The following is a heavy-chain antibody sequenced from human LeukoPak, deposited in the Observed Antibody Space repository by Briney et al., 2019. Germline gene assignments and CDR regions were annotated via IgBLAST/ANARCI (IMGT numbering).Heavy chain of an antibody. Sequence: GGSLRLSCAASGFTFSSYEMNWVRQAPGKGLEWVSVIYSGGSTYYADSVKGRFTISRDNSKNTLYLQMNSLRAEDTAVYYCARDYCGGDCYSGPFDYWGQGTLVTVSS. V-gene: IGHV3-66*02. CDR3: ARDYCGGDCYSGPFDY. D-gene: IGHD2-21*02. J-gene: IGHJ4*02. CDR1: GFTFSSYE. CDR2: IYSGGST.